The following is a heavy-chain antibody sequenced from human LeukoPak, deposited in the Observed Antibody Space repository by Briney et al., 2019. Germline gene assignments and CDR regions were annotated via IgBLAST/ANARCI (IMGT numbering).Heavy chain of an antibody. CDR1: GGSFSGYY. Sequence: SETLSLTCAVYGGSFSGYYWSWIRQPPEKGLEWIGEINHSGSTNYNPSLKSRVTISVDTSKNQFSLKLSSVTAADTAVYYCARGPGWDGYNYGWFDPWGQGTLVTVSS. J-gene: IGHJ5*02. D-gene: IGHD5-24*01. CDR3: ARGPGWDGYNYGWFDP. CDR2: INHSGST. V-gene: IGHV4-34*01.